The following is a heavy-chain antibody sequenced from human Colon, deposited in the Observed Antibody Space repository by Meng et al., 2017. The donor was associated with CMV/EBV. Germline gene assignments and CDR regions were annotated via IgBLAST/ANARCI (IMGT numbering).Heavy chain of an antibody. J-gene: IGHJ5*02. D-gene: IGHD2-2*02. V-gene: IGHV1-46*01. CDR2: INPSGGST. CDR3: ARTAGYCSSTSCYTEVYNWFDP. CDR1: GYTFTSYY. Sequence: ASVKVSCKASGYTFTSYYMHWVRQAPGQGREGMGIINPSGGSTSYAQKFQGRVTMTRDTSTSTVYMELSSLRSEDTAVYYCARTAGYCSSTSCYTEVYNWFDPWGQGTLVTVSS.